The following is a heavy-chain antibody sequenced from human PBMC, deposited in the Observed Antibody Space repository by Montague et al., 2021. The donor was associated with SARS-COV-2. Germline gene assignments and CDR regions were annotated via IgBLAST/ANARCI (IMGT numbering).Heavy chain of an antibody. J-gene: IGHJ3*02. CDR1: GGSFSNYY. D-gene: IGHD2-2*01. Sequence: SETLSLTCAISGGSFSNYYWCWIRQPPGTGLGLIGEVNPSGTTIYNPSVQSWVTLSSDTSKTQFYLRLKPVTAADTAVYYCARGRRPVVVPGAGPAGRAFDIWGQGKMGTVSS. CDR3: ARGRRPVVVPGAGPAGRAFDI. V-gene: IGHV4-34*01. CDR2: VNPSGTT.